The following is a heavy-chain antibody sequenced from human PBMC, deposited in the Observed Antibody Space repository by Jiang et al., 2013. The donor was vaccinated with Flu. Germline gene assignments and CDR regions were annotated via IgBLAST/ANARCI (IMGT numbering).Heavy chain of an antibody. CDR1: GYTFTGYY. CDR3: ARMRITGTTINWFDP. J-gene: IGHJ5*02. CDR2: INPNSGGT. V-gene: IGHV1-2*02. Sequence: QLVESGAEVKKPGASVKVSCKASGYTFTGYYTHWVRQAPGQGLEWMGWINPNSGGTKYAQKFQGRVTMTRDTSISTAYMELSRPRSDDTAVYYCARMRITGTTINWFDPWGQGTLVTVSS. D-gene: IGHD1-7*01.